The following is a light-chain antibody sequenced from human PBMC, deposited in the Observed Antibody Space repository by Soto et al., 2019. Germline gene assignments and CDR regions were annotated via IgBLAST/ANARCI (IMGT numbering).Light chain of an antibody. CDR1: SSDVGAYKY. Sequence: QSALTQPPSASGSPGQSVTISCTGTSSDVGAYKYVSWYQQHPGKAPKLMIYAVSERPSGVPDRFSGSKSGNTASLTISGLQAEDEADYYCNSYTSSGTLGVFGTGTKLTVL. J-gene: IGLJ1*01. CDR2: AVS. CDR3: NSYTSSGTLGV. V-gene: IGLV2-8*01.